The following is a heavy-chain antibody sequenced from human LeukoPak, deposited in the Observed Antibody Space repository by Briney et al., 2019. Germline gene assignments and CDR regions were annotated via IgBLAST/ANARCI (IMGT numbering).Heavy chain of an antibody. J-gene: IGHJ4*02. V-gene: IGHV3-48*01. CDR1: GFTFSSYS. CDR3: ERAPYTSGWYRGDNDY. Sequence: GGSLRLSCAASGFTFSSYSMNWVRQAPGKGLEWVSYISGSSDTRYYADSVKGRFTISRDNAKNSLYLQMNSLRAEDTAVYYCERAPYTSGWYRGDNDYWGQGTLVTVSS. D-gene: IGHD6-19*01. CDR2: ISGSSDTR.